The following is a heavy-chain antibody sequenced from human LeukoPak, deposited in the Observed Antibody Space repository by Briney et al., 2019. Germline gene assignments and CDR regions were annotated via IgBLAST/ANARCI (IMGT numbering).Heavy chain of an antibody. D-gene: IGHD1-14*01. CDR2: ISYDGSNK. V-gene: IGHV3-30-3*01. Sequence: GGSLRLSCAASGFTFSSYAMHWVRQAPGKGLEWVAVISYDGSNKYYADSVKGRFTISRDNSKNTLYLQMNSLRAEDTAVYYCAKEAGSPFDYWGQGTLATVSS. CDR1: GFTFSSYA. CDR3: AKEAGSPFDY. J-gene: IGHJ4*02.